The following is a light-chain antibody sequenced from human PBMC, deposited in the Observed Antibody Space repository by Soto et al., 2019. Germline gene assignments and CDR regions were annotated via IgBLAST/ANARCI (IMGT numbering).Light chain of an antibody. CDR1: SSDVGGYNY. CDR3: CSYAGRPRYV. CDR2: DVS. J-gene: IGLJ1*01. Sequence: QSALTQPRSVSGSPGQSVTISCTGTSSDVGGYNYVSWYQQHPGKAPKVMIYDVSERPSGVPDRFSGSKSGNTASLTISGLHAEDEADYYCCSYAGRPRYVLGTGTKVTVL. V-gene: IGLV2-11*01.